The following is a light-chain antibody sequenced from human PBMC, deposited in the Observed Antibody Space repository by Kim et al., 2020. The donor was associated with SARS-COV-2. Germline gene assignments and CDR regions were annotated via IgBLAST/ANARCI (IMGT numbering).Light chain of an antibody. V-gene: IGKV3-20*01. Sequence: LSPGERATLFCRASQSVTSAYLAWYQQKPGQPPRLLIYRASSRATGIPDRFSGSGSGTDFILTISRLEPEDFAVYYCQQYGNSVTFGGGTKVDIK. CDR2: RAS. CDR3: QQYGNSVT. J-gene: IGKJ4*01. CDR1: QSVTSAY.